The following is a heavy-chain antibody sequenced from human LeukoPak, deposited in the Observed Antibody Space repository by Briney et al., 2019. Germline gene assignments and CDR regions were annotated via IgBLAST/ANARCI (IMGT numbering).Heavy chain of an antibody. V-gene: IGHV3-48*03. CDR2: ISSSDTTI. CDR1: GFTFSSYE. D-gene: IGHD1-26*01. J-gene: IGHJ4*02. Sequence: GGSLRLSCAASGFTFSSYEMNWVRQAPGKGLEWTSYISSSDTTIYYADSVKGRFTISRDNAKTSLYLQMNSLRAEDTAVYYCVVHSVSSCYWGQGTLVIVSS. CDR3: VVHSVSSCY.